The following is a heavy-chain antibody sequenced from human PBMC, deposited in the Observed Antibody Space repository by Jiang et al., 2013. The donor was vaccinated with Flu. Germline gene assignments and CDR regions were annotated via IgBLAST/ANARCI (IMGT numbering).Heavy chain of an antibody. V-gene: IGHV1-18*04. J-gene: IGHJ1*01. Sequence: VKVVLQGFWLHLYLATVSAGCGQAPGQGLEWMGWISAYNGNTNYAQKLQGRVTMTTDTSTSTAYMELRSLRSDDTAVYYCARAPTPYSSSGDYGAEYFQHWGQGTLVTVSS. CDR2: ISAYNGNT. CDR3: ARAPTPYSSSGDYGAEYFQH. D-gene: IGHD6-13*01. CDR1: LHLYLATV.